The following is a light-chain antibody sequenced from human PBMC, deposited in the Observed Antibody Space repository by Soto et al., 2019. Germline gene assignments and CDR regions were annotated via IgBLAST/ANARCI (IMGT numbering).Light chain of an antibody. CDR1: QGIRNN. V-gene: IGKV1-6*01. Sequence: AIQITQSPSSLSASVGDRVTITCRASQGIRNNLGWYQQKPGKAPKLLIYAASSLQSGVPSRFSGSGSGTDFTLTISSLQPEDFATYYCLQDYNYPWTFGQGTKVDIK. CDR3: LQDYNYPWT. J-gene: IGKJ1*01. CDR2: AAS.